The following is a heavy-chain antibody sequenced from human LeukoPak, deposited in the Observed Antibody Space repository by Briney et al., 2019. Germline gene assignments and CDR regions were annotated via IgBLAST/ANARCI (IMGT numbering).Heavy chain of an antibody. V-gene: IGHV4-34*01. CDR3: ARGETRSAYDYGSGSYYRT. CDR1: GGSFSAYY. D-gene: IGHD3-10*01. J-gene: IGHJ4*02. Sequence: PSETLSLTCAVYGGSFSAYYWSWIRQPPGKGLEWIGEINHSGSTNYNPSLKSRVTMSVDTSKKQFSLKLSSVTAADTAVYYCARGETRSAYDYGSGSYYRTWGQGTLVTVSS. CDR2: INHSGST.